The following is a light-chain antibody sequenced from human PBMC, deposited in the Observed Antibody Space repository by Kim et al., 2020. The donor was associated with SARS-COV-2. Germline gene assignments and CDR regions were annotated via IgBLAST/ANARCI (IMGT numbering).Light chain of an antibody. Sequence: EFVLTQSPATLSLSPGERATLSCRASQHVYSYLDWYQQKPGQAPKVLIYDASNRAPGIPARFSGSGSGTEFTLTISRLEPEDVAIYYCQERNQESWSFGQGTKVNI. J-gene: IGKJ1*01. V-gene: IGKV3-11*01. CDR3: QERNQESWS. CDR2: DAS. CDR1: QHVYSY.